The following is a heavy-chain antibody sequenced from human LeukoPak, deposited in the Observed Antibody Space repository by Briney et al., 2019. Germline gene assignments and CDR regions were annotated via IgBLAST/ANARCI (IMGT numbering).Heavy chain of an antibody. CDR3: VRLAVAGRRDQGY. J-gene: IGHJ4*02. Sequence: GASVKVSCKASGYTFTGYYMHSVRQAPGQGLEWRGWVKPKSGGTNYAQKFQGRVTMTRDTSISTDYMWLRRWSAEGTALSFFVRLAVAGRRDQGYWSQGTLVTVSS. V-gene: IGHV1-2*02. CDR2: VKPKSGGT. D-gene: IGHD6-19*01. CDR1: GYTFTGYY.